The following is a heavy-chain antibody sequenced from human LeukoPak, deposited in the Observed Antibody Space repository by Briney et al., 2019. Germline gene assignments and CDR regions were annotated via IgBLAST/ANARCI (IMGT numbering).Heavy chain of an antibody. Sequence: SETLSLTCTVSGGSISSYYWSWIRQPPRKGLEWIGEINHSGSTNYNPSLKSRVTISVDTSKNQFSLKLSSVTAADTAVYYCARHPSMGYFDYWGQGTLVTVSS. CDR2: INHSGST. CDR3: ARHPSMGYFDY. D-gene: IGHD2-8*01. J-gene: IGHJ4*02. V-gene: IGHV4-34*01. CDR1: GGSISSYY.